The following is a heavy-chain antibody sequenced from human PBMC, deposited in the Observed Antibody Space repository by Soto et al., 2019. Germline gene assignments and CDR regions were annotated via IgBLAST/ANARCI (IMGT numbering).Heavy chain of an antibody. CDR2: ISYDGSNK. CDR3: AKVKLQHSSGYYYNY. Sequence: QVQLVESGGGVVQPGRSLRLSCAASGFTFSSYGMHWVRQAPGKGLEWVAVISYDGSNKYYADSVKGRFSISRDSSKDTLYLQMSSLRDEDTAVYYCAKVKLQHSSGYYYNYWGQGTLVTVSS. CDR1: GFTFSSYG. D-gene: IGHD3-22*01. J-gene: IGHJ4*02. V-gene: IGHV3-30*18.